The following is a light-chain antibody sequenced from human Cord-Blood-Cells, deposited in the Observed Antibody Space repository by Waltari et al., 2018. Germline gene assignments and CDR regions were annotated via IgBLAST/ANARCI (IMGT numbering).Light chain of an antibody. CDR3: MQALQTPYT. CDR1: QSLLHSNGYNY. Sequence: DIVMTQSPLSLPVTPGEPASISCRPSQSLLHSNGYNYLDWYLQKPGQSPQLLIYLCSNRASGVPDRFSGSGSGTDFTLKISRVEAEDVGVYYCMQALQTPYTFGQGTKLEIK. CDR2: LCS. V-gene: IGKV2-28*01. J-gene: IGKJ2*01.